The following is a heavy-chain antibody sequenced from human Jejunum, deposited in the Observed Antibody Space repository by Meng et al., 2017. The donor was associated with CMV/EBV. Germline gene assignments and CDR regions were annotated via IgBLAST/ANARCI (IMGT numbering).Heavy chain of an antibody. CDR1: DYTFYTHA. D-gene: IGHD3-16*01. CDR2: ISPYNGNT. Sequence: QVQLVQSGAEVKKPGASVKVSCKASDYTFYTHALSWVRQAPGQGLEWMGWISPYNGNTKYAQNLQGRVTLTTDISTSTAYMELRSLRSDDTAVYYCARKLRGGGWFDPWGQGTLVTVSS. CDR3: ARKLRGGGWFDP. J-gene: IGHJ5*02. V-gene: IGHV1-18*01.